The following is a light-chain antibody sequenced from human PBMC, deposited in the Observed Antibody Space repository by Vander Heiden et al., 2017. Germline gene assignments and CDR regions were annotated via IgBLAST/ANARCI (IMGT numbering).Light chain of an antibody. J-gene: IGKJ1*01. CDR1: QSVTSRY. Sequence: DIVLTHSPGTLSLSPGERATLSCRASQSVTSRYLVWYQQKPGQAPRLLIYGVSRRATGIPDRFSASGSGTDFTLTISRVEPEDFAVYYCQQNDRFPWTFGQGTKVEIK. CDR2: GVS. V-gene: IGKV3-20*01. CDR3: QQNDRFPWT.